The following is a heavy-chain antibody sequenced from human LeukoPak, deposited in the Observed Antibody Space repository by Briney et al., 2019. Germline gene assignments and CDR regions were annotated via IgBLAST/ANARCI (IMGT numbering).Heavy chain of an antibody. Sequence: GGSLRLSCTASGFTFSDYYMGWIRQAPGKGLEWVSYISTSGKTIYYADSVKGRFTISRDNAKNSLYLQINSLRAEDTAVYYCARVSTYQYYYYMDVWGKGTTVTVSS. CDR2: ISTSGKTI. CDR3: ARVSTYQYYYYMDV. V-gene: IGHV3-11*01. CDR1: GFTFSDYY. J-gene: IGHJ6*03. D-gene: IGHD2-2*01.